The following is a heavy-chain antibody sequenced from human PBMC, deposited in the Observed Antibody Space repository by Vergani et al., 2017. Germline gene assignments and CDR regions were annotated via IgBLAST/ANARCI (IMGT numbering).Heavy chain of an antibody. CDR2: INPGGGST. J-gene: IGHJ4*02. Sequence: QVQLVQSGAEVKKPGASVKVSCKASGGTFSSYAISWVRQAPGQGLEWMGIINPGGGSTSYAQKFQGRVTMTRDTSTSTVYMELSSLRSEDTAVYYCAREEYDILTGYYSGSFDYWGQGTLVTVSS. CDR3: AREEYDILTGYYSGSFDY. CDR1: GGTFSSYA. D-gene: IGHD3-9*01. V-gene: IGHV1-46*01.